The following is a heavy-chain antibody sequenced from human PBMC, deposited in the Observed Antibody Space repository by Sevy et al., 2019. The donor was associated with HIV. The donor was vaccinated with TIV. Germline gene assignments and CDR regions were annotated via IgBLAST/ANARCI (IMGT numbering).Heavy chain of an antibody. J-gene: IGHJ4*02. V-gene: IGHV4-31*03. CDR2: IYYTGPT. CDR3: XXXXXXXXXXXXXXGSFDY. Sequence: SETLSLTCSVSGGSISSGGYYWSWIRQHPGKGLEWLGDIYYTGPTYYNPSLKSRVTISIDTSKNQFSLKLSSVTAAXXXXXXXXXXXXXXXXXXXXXGSFDYWGQGTLVTVSS. CDR1: GGSISSGGYY.